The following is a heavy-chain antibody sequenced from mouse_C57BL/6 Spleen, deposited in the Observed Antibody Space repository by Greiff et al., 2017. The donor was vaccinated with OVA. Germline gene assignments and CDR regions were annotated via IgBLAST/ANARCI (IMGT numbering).Heavy chain of an antibody. Sequence: VQLKQSGPELVKPGASVKMSCKASGYTFTDYNMHWVKQSHGKSLEWIGYINPNNGGTSYNQKFKGKATLTVNKSSSTAYMELRSLTSKDSAVDYCAREGGYDCDVGFAYWGQGTLVTVSA. CDR3: AREGGYDCDVGFAY. V-gene: IGHV1-22*01. CDR2: INPNNGGT. CDR1: GYTFTDYN. J-gene: IGHJ3*01. D-gene: IGHD2-4*01.